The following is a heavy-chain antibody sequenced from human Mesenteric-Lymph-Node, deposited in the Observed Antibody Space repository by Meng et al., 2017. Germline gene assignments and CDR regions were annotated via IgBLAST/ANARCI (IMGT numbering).Heavy chain of an antibody. J-gene: IGHJ4*02. D-gene: IGHD5-24*01. CDR3: ARVLSRRDGYNLFDY. V-gene: IGHV1-8*02. CDR1: GGTFSSYA. Sequence: ASVKVSCKASGGTFSSYAISWVRQATGQGLEWMGWMNPNSGNTGYAQKFQGRVTMTRDTSTSTVYMELSSLRSEDTAVYYCARVLSRRDGYNLFDYWGQGTLVTVSS. CDR2: MNPNSGNT.